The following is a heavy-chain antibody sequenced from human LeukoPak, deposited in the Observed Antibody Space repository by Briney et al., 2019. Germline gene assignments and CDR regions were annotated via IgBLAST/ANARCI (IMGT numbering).Heavy chain of an antibody. J-gene: IGHJ5*02. Sequence: ASVKVSRKASGYTFTKYGITWVRQAPGQGLEWMGWINPNSGGTNYAQKFQGRVTMTRDTSISTAYMELSRLRSDDTAVYYCARILRFFRVADNWFDPWGQGTLVTVSS. CDR2: INPNSGGT. CDR1: GYTFTKYG. D-gene: IGHD3-3*01. CDR3: ARILRFFRVADNWFDP. V-gene: IGHV1-2*02.